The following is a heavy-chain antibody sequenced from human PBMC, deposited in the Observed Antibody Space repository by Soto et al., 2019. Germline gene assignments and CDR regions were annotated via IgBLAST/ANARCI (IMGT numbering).Heavy chain of an antibody. V-gene: IGHV4-39*01. CDR1: GASSSVDSYY. CDR3: ARAAGGVNWYYGLDV. CDR2: IDYIGDT. D-gene: IGHD6-25*01. Sequence: QVQLQESGSGLVTPSETLSLTCSVSGASSSVDSYYWVWIRQPPGKGLEWIGNIDYIGDTYYNPSLKSRVTISADTSKSQFSLKVTSVTAADTAMYYCARAAGGVNWYYGLDVWGQGTTVTVSS. J-gene: IGHJ6*02.